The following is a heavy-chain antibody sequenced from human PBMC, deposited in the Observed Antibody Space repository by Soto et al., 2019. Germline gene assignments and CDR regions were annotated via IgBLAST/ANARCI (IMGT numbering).Heavy chain of an antibody. D-gene: IGHD1-26*01. J-gene: IGHJ5*02. CDR2: IWYDGSNK. CDR3: ARVFFAEACIVSGPWFAP. CDR1: GFTFSSYG. Sequence: GGSLRLSCAASGFTFSSYGMHWVRQAPGKGLEWVAVIWYDGSNKYYADSVKGRFTISRDNSKNTLYLQMNSLRAEDTAVYYFARVFFAEACIVSGPWFAPRGQGTLVPGSS. V-gene: IGHV3-33*01.